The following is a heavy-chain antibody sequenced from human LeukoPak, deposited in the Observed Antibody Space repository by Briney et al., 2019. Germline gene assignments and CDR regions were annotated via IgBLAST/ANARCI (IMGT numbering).Heavy chain of an antibody. CDR2: IKSKTDGGTT. Sequence: GGSLRLSCAASGFTFSNAWMSWVRQAPGKGLEWVGRIKSKTDGGTTDYAAPVKGRFTISRDDSKNTLYLQMNSLKTEDTAVYYCTTGAEYQLLKWYYFYYWGQGTLVTVSS. D-gene: IGHD2-2*01. CDR1: GFTFSNAW. V-gene: IGHV3-15*01. J-gene: IGHJ4*02. CDR3: TTGAEYQLLKWYYFYY.